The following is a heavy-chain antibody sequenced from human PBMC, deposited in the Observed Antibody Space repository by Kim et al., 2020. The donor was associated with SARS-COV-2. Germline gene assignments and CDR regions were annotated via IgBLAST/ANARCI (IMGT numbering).Heavy chain of an antibody. CDR1: GFTFSSYW. Sequence: GGSLRLSCAASGFTFSSYWMSWVRQAPGKGLEWVANIKQDGSEKYYVDSVKGRFTISRDNAKNSLYLQMNSLRAEDTAVYYCARESNRYASAFDIWGQGTMVTVSS. J-gene: IGHJ3*02. CDR3: ARESNRYASAFDI. D-gene: IGHD1-1*01. V-gene: IGHV3-7*03. CDR2: IKQDGSEK.